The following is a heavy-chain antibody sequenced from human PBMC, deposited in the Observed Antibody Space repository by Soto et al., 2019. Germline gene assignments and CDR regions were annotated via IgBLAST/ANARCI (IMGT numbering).Heavy chain of an antibody. V-gene: IGHV3-21*01. D-gene: IGHD2-2*01. Sequence: EVQLVESGGGLVKPGESLRLSCAASGFTFSSHTMNWVRQAPGKGLEWVSSISVSSTYIYYADSVKGRFTISRDNAKNSVYLQMNGLRAEDTAVYDCARGPGRGYVTEGDYCLDYWGHGTLVTVSS. J-gene: IGHJ4*01. CDR3: ARGPGRGYVTEGDYCLDY. CDR1: GFTFSSHT. CDR2: ISVSSTYI.